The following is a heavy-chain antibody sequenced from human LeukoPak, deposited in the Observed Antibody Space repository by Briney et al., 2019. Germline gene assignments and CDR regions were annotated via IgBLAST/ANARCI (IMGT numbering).Heavy chain of an antibody. Sequence: SGTLSLTCTVSGGSISSSSYYWGWIRQPPGKGLEWIGSIYYSGSTYYNPSLKSRVTISVDTSKNQFSLKLSSVTAADTAVYYCARVINSSGHYAGDYWGQGTLVTVSS. V-gene: IGHV4-39*07. CDR3: ARVINSSGHYAGDY. D-gene: IGHD3-22*01. CDR2: IYYSGST. J-gene: IGHJ4*02. CDR1: GGSISSSSYY.